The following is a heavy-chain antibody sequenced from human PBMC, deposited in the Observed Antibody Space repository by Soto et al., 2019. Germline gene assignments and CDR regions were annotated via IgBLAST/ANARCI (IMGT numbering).Heavy chain of an antibody. D-gene: IGHD7-27*01. CDR3: ARYRVGLPNFFAP. CDR1: GVSISSGGYY. CDR2: IYYSGST. J-gene: IGHJ5*02. V-gene: IGHV4-31*03. Sequence: TLSLTCTVSGVSISSGGYYWSWIRQHPGKGLEWIGYIYYSGSTYYNPSLKSRVTISVDTSKNHFPLNLSSVTAADPPFYYSARYRVGLPNFFAPWGQGTPVTVSP.